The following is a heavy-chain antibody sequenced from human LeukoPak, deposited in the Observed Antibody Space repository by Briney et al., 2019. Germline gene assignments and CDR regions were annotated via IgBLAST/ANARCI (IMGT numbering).Heavy chain of an antibody. V-gene: IGHV4-61*01. CDR3: AREGGRLWLVSGTLDS. D-gene: IGHD6-19*01. J-gene: IGHJ5*01. Sequence: TSETLSLTCTVSGASVSSSLHYWTWIRQPPGKGLEWIGYIYHGSATYNPSLESRVSISMDTSKNQFSLKVTSVTAADTAVYYCAREGGRLWLVSGTLDSWGQGTLVTVSS. CDR1: GASVSSSLHY. CDR2: IYHGSA.